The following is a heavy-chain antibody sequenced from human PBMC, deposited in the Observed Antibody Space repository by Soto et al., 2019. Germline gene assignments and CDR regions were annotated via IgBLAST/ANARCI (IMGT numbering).Heavy chain of an antibody. J-gene: IGHJ6*03. D-gene: IGHD6-6*01. CDR3: AKLPQNYYYMDV. Sequence: SETLSLTCSVSGGSISRYYWSWIRQPPGKGLEWIGYIYFSGSTNYNPSLKSRVTISVDTSKNQFSLKLSSVTAADTAVYYCAKLPQNYYYMDVWGKGTTVTVSS. CDR1: GGSISRYY. CDR2: IYFSGST. V-gene: IGHV4-59*08.